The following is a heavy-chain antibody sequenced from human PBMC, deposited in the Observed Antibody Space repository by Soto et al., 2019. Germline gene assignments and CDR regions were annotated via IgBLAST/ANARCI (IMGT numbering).Heavy chain of an antibody. CDR3: ARRKQQQLVYYYYGMDV. CDR2: IYYSGST. D-gene: IGHD6-13*01. Sequence: SETLSLTCTVSGGSISSSSYYWGWIRQPPGKGLEWIGSIYYSGSTYYNPSLKSRVTISVDTSKNQFSLKLSSVTAADTAVYYCARRKQQQLVYYYYGMDVWGQGTTVTVSS. V-gene: IGHV4-39*01. CDR1: GGSISSSSYY. J-gene: IGHJ6*02.